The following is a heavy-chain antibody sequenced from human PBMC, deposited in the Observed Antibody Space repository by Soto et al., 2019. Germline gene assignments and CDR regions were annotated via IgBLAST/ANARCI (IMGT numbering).Heavy chain of an antibody. CDR2: IYATGTT. D-gene: IGHD1-1*01. CDR1: GASISGFY. V-gene: IGHV4-4*07. Sequence: TLSLTCTVSGASISGFYWGWIRRSAGKGLEWIGRIYATGTTDYNPSLKSRVMMSVDTSKKQFSLKLRSVTAADTAVYYCVRDGTKTLRDWFDPWGQGISVTVPQ. J-gene: IGHJ5*02. CDR3: VRDGTKTLRDWFDP.